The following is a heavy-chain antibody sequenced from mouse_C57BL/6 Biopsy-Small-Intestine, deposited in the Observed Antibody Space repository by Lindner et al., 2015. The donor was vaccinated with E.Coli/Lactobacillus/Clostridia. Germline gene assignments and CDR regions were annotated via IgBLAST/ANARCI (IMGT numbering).Heavy chain of an antibody. CDR3: ATDQTPIRWLQFGAFDI. CDR1: GNTLIELS. CDR2: FDPEDGET. D-gene: IGHD1-1*02. J-gene: IGHJ3*01. Sequence: SVKVSCKVSGNTLIELSMHWVRQAPGKGLEWMGGFDPEDGETIYAQKFQGRVTMTEDTSTDTAYMELSSLRSEDTAVYYCATDQTPIRWLQFGAFDIWGQGTMVTVSS. V-gene: IGHV1-18*01.